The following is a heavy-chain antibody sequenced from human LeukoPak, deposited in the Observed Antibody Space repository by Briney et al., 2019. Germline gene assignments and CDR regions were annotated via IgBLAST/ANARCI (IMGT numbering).Heavy chain of an antibody. Sequence: PGGSLRLSCAASGFTFSSYAMSWVRQAPGKGLEWVAVISYDGSNKYYADSVKGRFTISRDNSKNTLYLQMNSLRAEDTAVYYCAREHIVVVTAIPSHYYYYGMDVWGQGTTVTVSS. J-gene: IGHJ6*02. V-gene: IGHV3-30-3*01. CDR3: AREHIVVVTAIPSHYYYYGMDV. D-gene: IGHD2-21*02. CDR1: GFTFSSYA. CDR2: ISYDGSNK.